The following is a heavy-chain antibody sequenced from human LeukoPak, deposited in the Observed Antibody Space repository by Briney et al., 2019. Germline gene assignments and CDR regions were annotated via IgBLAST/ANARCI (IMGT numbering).Heavy chain of an antibody. CDR2: ISGSGGST. J-gene: IGHJ4*02. CDR1: GFTFTTYA. CDR3: AKGAAHGVVVAATPFPFDY. V-gene: IGHV3-23*01. Sequence: GGSLRLSCAASGFTFTTYAMNWVRQAPGKGLEWVSAISGSGGSTYYADSVKGRFTISRDNSKNTLYLQMNSLRAEDTAVYYCAKGAAHGVVVAATPFPFDYWGPGNPGHRLL. D-gene: IGHD2-15*01.